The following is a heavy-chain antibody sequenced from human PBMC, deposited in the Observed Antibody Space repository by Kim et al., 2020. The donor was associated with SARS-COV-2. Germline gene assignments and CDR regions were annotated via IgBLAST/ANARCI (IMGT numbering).Heavy chain of an antibody. J-gene: IGHJ4*02. Sequence: GGSLRLSCAASGFTFSSYSMNWVRQAPGKGLEWASYISSSSSTIYYADSVKGRCTISRDNAKNSLYLQMNSLRDEDTAVYYCARARWSYGDYAKSGDWGQGTLGTVSS. V-gene: IGHV3-48*02. D-gene: IGHD4-17*01. CDR1: GFTFSSYS. CDR3: ARARWSYGDYAKSGD. CDR2: ISSSSSTI.